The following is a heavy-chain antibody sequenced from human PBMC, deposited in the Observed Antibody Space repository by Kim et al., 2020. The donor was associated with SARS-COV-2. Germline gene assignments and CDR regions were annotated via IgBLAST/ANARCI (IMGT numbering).Heavy chain of an antibody. Sequence: GKGRFTISRDNSKNTLYLQMNSLRAEDTAVYYCANLDTRYSNYYYYGMDVWGQGTTVTVSS. V-gene: IGHV3-23*01. D-gene: IGHD4-4*01. CDR3: ANLDTRYSNYYYYGMDV. J-gene: IGHJ6*02.